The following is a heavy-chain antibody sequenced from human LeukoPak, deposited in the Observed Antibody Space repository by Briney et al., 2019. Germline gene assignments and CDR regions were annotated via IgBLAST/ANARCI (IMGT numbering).Heavy chain of an antibody. Sequence: WSXVRXXPXXGLEWVXXXXXXXSTNYNPSLKSRVTISVDTSTNQFSLKLSSVTAADTAVYYCARAPPYCSSTSCYPNRWFDPWGQGTLVTVSS. V-gene: IGHV4-34*01. J-gene: IGHJ5*02. CDR3: ARAPPYCSSTSCYPNRWFDP. CDR2: XXXXXST. D-gene: IGHD2-2*01.